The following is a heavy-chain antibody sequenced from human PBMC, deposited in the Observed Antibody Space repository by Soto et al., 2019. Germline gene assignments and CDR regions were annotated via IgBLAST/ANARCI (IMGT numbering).Heavy chain of an antibody. Sequence: SQTLSLTCAISGGIVSSNTGAWNWIRQSPSRGLEWLGRTYYRSKWYNDYAPSVKGRITINPDTSSNRFSLQLNSVTPEDTAVYYCARGSAFDIWGQGTMVTVSS. CDR2: TYYRSKWYN. V-gene: IGHV6-1*01. CDR1: GGIVSSNTGA. CDR3: ARGSAFDI. J-gene: IGHJ3*02.